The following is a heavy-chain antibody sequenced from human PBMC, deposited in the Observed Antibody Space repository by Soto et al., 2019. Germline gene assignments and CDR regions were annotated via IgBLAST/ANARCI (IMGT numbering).Heavy chain of an antibody. CDR1: GYSFTDHY. Sequence: QVQLVQSGAEVKKPGASVKIACKASGYSFTDHYMHWGRHAPGQGLEGTGVINPFDESSPYAQRSRGRVPMSTDTSTSTVYMELSRLRLEDTAVYFCATGGDNSGEFYSDGMDVWGQGTTVTVSS. V-gene: IGHV1-46*01. J-gene: IGHJ6*02. CDR3: ATGGDNSGEFYSDGMDV. D-gene: IGHD2-15*01. CDR2: INPFDESS.